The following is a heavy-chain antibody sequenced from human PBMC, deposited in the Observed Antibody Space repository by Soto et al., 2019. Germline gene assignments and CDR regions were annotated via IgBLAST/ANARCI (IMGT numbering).Heavy chain of an antibody. J-gene: IGHJ4*02. Sequence: QVQLVESGGGVVQPGRSLRLSCAASGFTFSSYGMHWVRQAPGKGLEWVAVIWYDGSNKYYADSVKGRFTISRYNSKNTLYLQMNSLRAEDTAVYYCARDKYSSCWSKLIDYWGQGTLVTVSS. CDR3: ARDKYSSCWSKLIDY. V-gene: IGHV3-33*01. D-gene: IGHD6-19*01. CDR2: IWYDGSNK. CDR1: GFTFSSYG.